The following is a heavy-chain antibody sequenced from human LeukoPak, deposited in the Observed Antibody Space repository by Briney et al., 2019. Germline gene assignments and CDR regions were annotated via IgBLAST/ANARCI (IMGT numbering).Heavy chain of an antibody. J-gene: IGHJ3*02. CDR1: GFTFSSYG. Sequence: GGSLRLSCAASGFTFSSYGMSWVRQAPGKGLVWVSRINTDGSSTNYAHSVKGRFTVSRDNAKNTLYLQMNSLRAEDTAVYYCARVIGWDEPFDIWGQGTMVTVSS. CDR2: INTDGSST. CDR3: ARVIGWDEPFDI. D-gene: IGHD1-26*01. V-gene: IGHV3-74*01.